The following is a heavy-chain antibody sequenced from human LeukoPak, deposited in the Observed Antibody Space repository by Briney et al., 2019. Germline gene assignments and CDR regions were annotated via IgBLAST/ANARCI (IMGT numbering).Heavy chain of an antibody. J-gene: IGHJ4*02. D-gene: IGHD5-18*01. Sequence: GGSLRLSCAASGFTFSSYAMSWVRQAPGKGLKWVSTINDNGAGTYYADSVKGRSTISRDNSYNTVSLQMNSLRDEDTGVYYCAKVKEQLWLRGYFDYWGQGTLVTVSS. CDR3: AKVKEQLWLRGYFDY. V-gene: IGHV3-23*01. CDR1: GFTFSSYA. CDR2: INDNGAGT.